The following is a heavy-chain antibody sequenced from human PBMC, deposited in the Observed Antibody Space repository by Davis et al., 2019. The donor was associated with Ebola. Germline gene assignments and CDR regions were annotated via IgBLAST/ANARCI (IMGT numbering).Heavy chain of an antibody. V-gene: IGHV4-39*01. Sequence: PGGSLRLSCTISGGSISTSSYYWGWIRQPPGKGLEWIGSIHYSGSTYYNPSLKSRLTISVDTSKNQFSLKLSSVTAEDTAKYYCASLMVRERGELYLWYFDFWGRGTLVTVSS. J-gene: IGHJ2*01. CDR3: ASLMVRERGELYLWYFDF. CDR2: IHYSGST. CDR1: GGSISTSSYY. D-gene: IGHD3-10*01.